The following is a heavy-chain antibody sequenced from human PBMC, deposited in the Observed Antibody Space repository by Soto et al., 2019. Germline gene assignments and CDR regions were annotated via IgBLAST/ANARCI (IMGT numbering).Heavy chain of an antibody. CDR1: GFTFSSYA. V-gene: IGHV3-23*01. CDR2: ISGSGGST. CDR3: AKDVESIAAAGINWFDP. J-gene: IGHJ5*02. D-gene: IGHD6-25*01. Sequence: EVQLLESGGGLVQPGGSLRLSCAASGFTFSSYAMSWVRQAPGKGLEWVSAISGSGGSTYYADSVKGRFTISRDNSKNTLYLQMNSLRAEDTAVYYCAKDVESIAAAGINWFDPWGQGTLVTVSS.